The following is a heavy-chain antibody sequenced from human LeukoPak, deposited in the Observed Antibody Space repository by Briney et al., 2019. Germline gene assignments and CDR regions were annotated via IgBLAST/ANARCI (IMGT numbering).Heavy chain of an antibody. V-gene: IGHV3-30*02. CDR3: AKGASTGRAPEAFDI. CDR1: GFTFSNYG. D-gene: IGHD1-14*01. CDR2: IRFAGTNN. J-gene: IGHJ3*02. Sequence: GGSLRLSCAASGFTFSNYGMQCVRQAPGKGLEWVAFIRFAGTNNHYADSVKGRFTISRDNSKNTLYLQMNSLRTEDTAVYYCAKGASTGRAPEAFDIWGQGTLVTVSS.